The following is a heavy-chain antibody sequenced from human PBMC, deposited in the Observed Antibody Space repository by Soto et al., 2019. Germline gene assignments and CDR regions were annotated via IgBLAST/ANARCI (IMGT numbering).Heavy chain of an antibody. V-gene: IGHV4-61*01. CDR3: ARDLHPNSSGYWAGAFDI. CDR2: IYYSGST. Sequence: SETLSLTCTVSGGSVSSGSYYWSWIRQPPGKGLEWIGYIYYSGSTNYNPSLKSRVTISVDTSKNQFSLKLSSVTAADTAVYYCARDLHPNSSGYWAGAFDIWGQGTMVTVSS. D-gene: IGHD3-22*01. CDR1: GGSVSSGSYY. J-gene: IGHJ3*02.